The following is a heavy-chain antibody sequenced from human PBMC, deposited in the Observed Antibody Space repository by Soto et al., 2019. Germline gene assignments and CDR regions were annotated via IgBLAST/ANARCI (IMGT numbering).Heavy chain of an antibody. CDR2: IYWDGYK. J-gene: IGHJ4*02. CDR3: AHKGGGDRILDY. Sequence: QITLKESGPTLVKPTQTLTLTCAFSGFSLRTSGVGVGWIRQPPGKALEWLALIYWDGYKHYSPSLKSRLTITEDPSKNQVVLKMTNMDPVDTAKYYCAHKGGGDRILDYWGQGTLVTVSS. D-gene: IGHD3-16*01. V-gene: IGHV2-5*02. CDR1: GFSLRTSGVG.